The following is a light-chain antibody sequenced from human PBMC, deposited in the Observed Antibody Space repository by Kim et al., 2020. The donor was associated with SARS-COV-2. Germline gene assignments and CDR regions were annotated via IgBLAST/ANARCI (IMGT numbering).Light chain of an antibody. Sequence: QSALTQPPSASGTPGQRVTISCSGGSSNIGTNYVYWYQQFPGTAPKLLIYKNNERPSGVSGRFSGSKSGTSASLAISGLRSEDEADYYCAAWDDSLSGRLFGGGTQLTVL. V-gene: IGLV1-47*01. CDR2: KNN. CDR1: SSNIGTNY. CDR3: AAWDDSLSGRL. J-gene: IGLJ3*02.